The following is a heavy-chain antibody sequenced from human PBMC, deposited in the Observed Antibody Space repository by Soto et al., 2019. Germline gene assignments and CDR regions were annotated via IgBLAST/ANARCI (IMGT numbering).Heavy chain of an antibody. D-gene: IGHD3-10*01. V-gene: IGHV4-31*03. CDR1: GGSISSGGYY. CDR3: ARTMVRGVTRPFDY. J-gene: IGHJ4*02. CDR2: IYYSGST. Sequence: TLSLTCTVSGGSISSGGYYWSWIRQHPGKGLEWIGYIYYSGSTYYNPSLKSRVTISVDTSKNQFSLKLSSVTAADTAVYYCARTMVRGVTRPFDYWGQGTLVTVSS.